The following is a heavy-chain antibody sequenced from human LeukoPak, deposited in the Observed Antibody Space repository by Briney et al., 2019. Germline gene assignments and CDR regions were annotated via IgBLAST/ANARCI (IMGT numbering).Heavy chain of an antibody. V-gene: IGHV5-10-1*01. J-gene: IGHJ1*01. D-gene: IGHD6-19*01. CDR2: IDPSDSYT. CDR3: AGAGIAVAGNAEYFQH. Sequence: GESLNISCKGSGYSFTGYWISWVRQMPGKGLEWMGRIDPSDSYTNYSPSFQGHVTISADKSISTAYLQWSSLKASDTAMYYCAGAGIAVAGNAEYFQHWGQGTLVTVSS. CDR1: GYSFTGYW.